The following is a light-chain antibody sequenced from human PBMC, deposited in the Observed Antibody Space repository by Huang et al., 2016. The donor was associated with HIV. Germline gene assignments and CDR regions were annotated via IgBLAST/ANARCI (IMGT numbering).Light chain of an antibody. CDR2: ATS. J-gene: IGKJ1*01. V-gene: IGKV1-NL1*01. Sequence: DIQMTQSPSSLSASVGDRVTITCRASQGIGNSLAWYQQKPEKAPRLLLYATSTLESGVTSRVSGSGSGTHYTLTINTLQPEDIASYYWQQYHSLPWTFGQGTKVEIK. CDR3: QQYHSLPWT. CDR1: QGIGNS.